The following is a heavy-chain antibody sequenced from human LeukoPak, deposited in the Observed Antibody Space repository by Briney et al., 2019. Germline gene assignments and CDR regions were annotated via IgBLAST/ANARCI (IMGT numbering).Heavy chain of an antibody. CDR3: AKLSYYGSGSYIY. CDR1: GFTFSNYA. CDR2: ISGSGGST. V-gene: IGHV3-23*01. J-gene: IGHJ4*02. Sequence: PGGSLRLSCTASGFTFSNYAMSWVRQAPGKGLEWVSAISGSGGSTYYADSVKGRFTISRDNSKNTLYLQMNSLRAEDTAVYYCAKLSYYGSGSYIYWGQGTLVTVSS. D-gene: IGHD3-10*01.